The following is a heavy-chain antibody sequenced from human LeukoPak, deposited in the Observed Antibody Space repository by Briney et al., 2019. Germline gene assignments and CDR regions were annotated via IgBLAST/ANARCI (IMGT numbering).Heavy chain of an antibody. J-gene: IGHJ4*02. CDR3: ARRRSGYYYGSGSYYNMATPFDY. CDR2: SNHSGST. D-gene: IGHD3-10*01. CDR1: GGSFSGYY. Sequence: SETLSLTCAVYGGSFSGYYWSWIRQPPGKRLEWLGESNHSGSTNYNPSLKSRVTISVDTSKNQFSLKLSSVTAADTAVYYCARRRSGYYYGSGSYYNMATPFDYWGQGTLVTVSS. V-gene: IGHV4-34*01.